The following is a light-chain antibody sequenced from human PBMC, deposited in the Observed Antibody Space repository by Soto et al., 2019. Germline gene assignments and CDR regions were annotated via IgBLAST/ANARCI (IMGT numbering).Light chain of an antibody. V-gene: IGKV1-39*01. CDR2: SSS. CDR3: QQSYRLPLT. Sequence: DIQMTQSPSSLSAFVGDSVTITCHASQRISTFLNWYHQKPGKAPKLLIYSSSYLQSGVPSNFSDSATGTDFRLSIVSLQPEGFGPFFCQQSYRLPLTFGGGTKVEI. J-gene: IGKJ4*01. CDR1: QRISTF.